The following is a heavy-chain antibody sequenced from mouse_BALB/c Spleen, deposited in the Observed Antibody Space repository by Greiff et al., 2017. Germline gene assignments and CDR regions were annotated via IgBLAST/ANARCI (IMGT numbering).Heavy chain of an antibody. Sequence: VQGVESGPGLVAPSQSLSITCTVSGFSLTSYGVHWVRQPPGKGLEWLGVIWAGGSTNYNSALMSRLSISKDNSKSQVFLKMNSLQTDDTAMYYCARDRDDYDVLFAYWGQGTLVTVSA. J-gene: IGHJ3*01. CDR1: GFSLTSYG. D-gene: IGHD2-4*01. CDR2: IWAGGST. V-gene: IGHV2-9*02. CDR3: ARDRDDYDVLFAY.